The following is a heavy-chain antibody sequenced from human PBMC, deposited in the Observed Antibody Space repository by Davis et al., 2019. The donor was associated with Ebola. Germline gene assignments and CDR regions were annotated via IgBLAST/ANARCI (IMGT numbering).Heavy chain of an antibody. J-gene: IGHJ4*02. CDR3: AREVGENDY. V-gene: IGHV1-46*01. Sequence: AASVKVSCKASGYTFTSSAISWVRQAPGQGLEWMGIINPSGGSTSYAQKFQGRVTMTRDTSTSTVYMELSSLRSEDTAVYYCAREVGENDYWGQGTLVTVSS. CDR1: GYTFTSSA. CDR2: INPSGGST.